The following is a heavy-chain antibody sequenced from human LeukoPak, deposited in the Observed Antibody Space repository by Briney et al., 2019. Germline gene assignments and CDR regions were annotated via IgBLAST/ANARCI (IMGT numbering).Heavy chain of an antibody. Sequence: GASVKVSCRASGYTFTSYYMHWVRQAPGQGLEWMGIINPSGGSTSYAQKFQGRVTMTRDMSTSTVYMELSSLRSEDTAVYYCARVGWYYYDSSGYYRTTEYFQHWGQGTLVTVSS. V-gene: IGHV1-46*01. CDR1: GYTFTSYY. D-gene: IGHD3-22*01. CDR2: INPSGGST. J-gene: IGHJ1*01. CDR3: ARVGWYYYDSSGYYRTTEYFQH.